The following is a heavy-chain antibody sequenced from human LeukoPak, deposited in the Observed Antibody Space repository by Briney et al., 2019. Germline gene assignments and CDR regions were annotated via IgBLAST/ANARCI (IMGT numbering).Heavy chain of an antibody. CDR2: ISSSSSYI. D-gene: IGHD6-6*01. V-gene: IGHV3-21*01. J-gene: IGHJ4*02. CDR3: ARDMGDSSSSRGYFDY. Sequence: GGSLRLSCAASGFTFSSYSMNWVRQAPGKGLEWVSSISSSSSYIYYADSVKGRFTISRDNAKNSLYLQMNSLRAEDTAVYYCARDMGDSSSSRGYFDYWGQGTLVTVSS. CDR1: GFTFSSYS.